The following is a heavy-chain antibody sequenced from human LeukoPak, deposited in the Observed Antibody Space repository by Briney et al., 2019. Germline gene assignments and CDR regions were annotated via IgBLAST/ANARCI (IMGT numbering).Heavy chain of an antibody. CDR3: AKDFRRADYYDSSGYYRMIDY. Sequence: GGSLTLSCAVSGFTFRNYGMHWVRQAPGKGLEWVAVISHDESDKYYGDSVKGRFTISRDNSKNTLFLQMNSLRAEGTAVYFCAKDFRRADYYDSSGYYRMIDYWGQGTLVTVSS. V-gene: IGHV3-30*05. J-gene: IGHJ4*02. CDR2: ISHDESDK. D-gene: IGHD3-22*01. CDR1: GFTFRNYG.